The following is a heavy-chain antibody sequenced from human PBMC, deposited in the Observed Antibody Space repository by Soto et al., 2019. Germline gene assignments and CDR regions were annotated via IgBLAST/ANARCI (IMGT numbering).Heavy chain of an antibody. CDR1: EYTFTSYD. Sequence: GASVKVSCKASEYTFTSYDINWVRQATGQGLEWMGWMNPNSGNTGYAQKFQGRVTMTRNTSISTAYMELSSLRSEDTAVYYCARGGYSSGWYPFKYYYYYYGMDVWGQGTTVTVSS. CDR3: ARGGYSSGWYPFKYYYYYYGMDV. CDR2: MNPNSGNT. V-gene: IGHV1-8*01. J-gene: IGHJ6*02. D-gene: IGHD6-13*01.